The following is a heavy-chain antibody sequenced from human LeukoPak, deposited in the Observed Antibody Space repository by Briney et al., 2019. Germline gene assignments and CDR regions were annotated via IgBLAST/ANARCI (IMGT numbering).Heavy chain of an antibody. J-gene: IGHJ5*02. CDR3: AIGLGYCSSTSCYVWFDP. CDR1: GYTFTSYD. V-gene: IGHV1-8*01. D-gene: IGHD2-2*01. CDR2: MNPNSGNT. Sequence: ASVKVSCKASGYTFTSYDINWVRQATGQGLKWMGWMNPNSGNTGYAQKFQGRVTMTRNTPISTAYMELSSLRSEDTAVYYCAIGLGYCSSTSCYVWFDPWGQGTLVTVSS.